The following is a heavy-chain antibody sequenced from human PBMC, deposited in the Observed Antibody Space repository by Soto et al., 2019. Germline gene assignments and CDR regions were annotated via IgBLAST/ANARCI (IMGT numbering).Heavy chain of an antibody. CDR3: ARDLRNYDILTGYYRGYYYGMDV. J-gene: IGHJ6*02. Sequence: GSLRLSCAASGFTFSSYDMHWVRQATGEGLEWVSAIGTAGDTYYPGSVKGRFTISRENAKNSLYLQMNSLRAEDTAVYYCARDLRNYDILTGYYRGYYYGMDVWGQGTTVTVSS. CDR1: GFTFSSYD. CDR2: IGTAGDT. V-gene: IGHV3-13*01. D-gene: IGHD3-9*01.